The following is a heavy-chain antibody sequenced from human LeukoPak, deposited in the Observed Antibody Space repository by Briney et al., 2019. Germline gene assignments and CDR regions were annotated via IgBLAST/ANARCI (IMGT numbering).Heavy chain of an antibody. CDR3: AQAYSIGWFPC. V-gene: IGHV3-53*05. CDR1: GFTVSGTL. CDR2: IYDDDRT. D-gene: IGHD6-19*01. J-gene: IGHJ4*02. Sequence: GGSLRLSCTASGFTVSGTLMDWVRQAPGKGLEWVSVIYDDDRTVYTDSVKGRFTISRDNSKNMVYLQMNSLRPEDSALYYCAQAYSIGWFPCWGRGTLVTVSS.